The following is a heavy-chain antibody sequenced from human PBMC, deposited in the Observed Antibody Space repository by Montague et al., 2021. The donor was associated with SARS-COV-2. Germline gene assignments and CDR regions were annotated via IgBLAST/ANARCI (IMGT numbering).Heavy chain of an antibody. CDR2: ISYDGTKT. Sequence: SLRLSCATSGFTFNIYALHWVRQTPGKGLEWVAVISYDGTKTYYAASVKGRFTISRDTSKNTVYLQMNSLRVEDTALYYCARERALRYYYGSGIEFWGQGTLVTVSS. J-gene: IGHJ4*02. CDR1: GFTFNIYA. CDR3: ARERALRYYYGSGIEF. D-gene: IGHD3-10*01. V-gene: IGHV3-30*04.